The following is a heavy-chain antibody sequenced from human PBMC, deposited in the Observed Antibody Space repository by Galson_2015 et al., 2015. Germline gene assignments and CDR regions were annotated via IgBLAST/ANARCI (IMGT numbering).Heavy chain of an antibody. Sequence: SLRLSCAASGFTFSNAWMSWVRQAPGKGLEWVGRIKSKTDGGTTDYAAPVKGRFTISRDDSKNTLYLQMNSLKTEDTAVYYCTRNRYNWNARGALVDYWGQGTLVTVSS. CDR3: TRNRYNWNARGALVDY. V-gene: IGHV3-15*01. D-gene: IGHD1-20*01. CDR1: GFTFSNAW. J-gene: IGHJ4*02. CDR2: IKSKTDGGTT.